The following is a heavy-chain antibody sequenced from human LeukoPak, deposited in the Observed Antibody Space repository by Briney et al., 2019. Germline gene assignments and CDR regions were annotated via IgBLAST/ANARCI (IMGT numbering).Heavy chain of an antibody. J-gene: IGHJ4*02. Sequence: GGSLRLSCAASEFSVGSNYMTWVRQAPGKGLEWVSLIYSGGSTYYSDSVKGRFTISRDNAKNSLYLQMNSLRAEDTAVYYCASSYGSGSYRLCWGQGTLVTVSS. CDR3: ASSYGSGSYRLC. V-gene: IGHV3-66*01. CDR2: IYSGGST. D-gene: IGHD3-10*01. CDR1: EFSVGSNY.